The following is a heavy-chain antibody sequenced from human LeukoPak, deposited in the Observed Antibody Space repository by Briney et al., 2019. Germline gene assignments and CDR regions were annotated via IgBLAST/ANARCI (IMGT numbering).Heavy chain of an antibody. Sequence: GGSLRLACLASGFTFSSYAVHWVRQAPGKGLEYVSAISSNGDLTYYADSVKGRSTISRDNSKSTLYLQMSSLRADDTAVYYCRAAGTSERDYWGQGTLVTVSS. J-gene: IGHJ4*02. CDR2: ISSNGDLT. CDR3: RAAGTSERDY. D-gene: IGHD6-13*01. V-gene: IGHV3-64D*06. CDR1: GFTFSSYA.